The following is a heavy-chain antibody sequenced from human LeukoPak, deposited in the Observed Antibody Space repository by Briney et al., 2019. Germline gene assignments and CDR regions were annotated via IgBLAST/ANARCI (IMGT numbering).Heavy chain of an antibody. CDR2: ISYDGSNK. Sequence: GGSLRLSCAASGFTFSTYGMHWVRQAPGKGLEWVAVISYDGSNKYYADSVTGRFTISRDNSKNTLYLQMNSLRAEDTAVYYCAKLAVPAATAYYFDYWGQGTLVTVSS. D-gene: IGHD2-2*01. J-gene: IGHJ4*02. CDR3: AKLAVPAATAYYFDY. V-gene: IGHV3-30*18. CDR1: GFTFSTYG.